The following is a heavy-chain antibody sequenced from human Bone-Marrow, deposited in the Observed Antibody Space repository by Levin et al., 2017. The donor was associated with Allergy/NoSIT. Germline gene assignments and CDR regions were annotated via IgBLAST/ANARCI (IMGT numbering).Heavy chain of an antibody. V-gene: IGHV4-61*01. CDR1: GGSVYDRRHS. CDR2: MSDSGSP. CDR3: ARYFTEVLIDHLTEAFDV. Sequence: KASETLSLTCSVSGGSVYDRRHSWSWVRQSPGKGLEWVGYMSDSGSPTYNPSLKSRLTLSVDTSKSQFSLRLRSVTAADTAIYYCARYFTEVLIDHLTEAFDVWGQGAMVTVSS. J-gene: IGHJ3*01. D-gene: IGHD2/OR15-2a*01.